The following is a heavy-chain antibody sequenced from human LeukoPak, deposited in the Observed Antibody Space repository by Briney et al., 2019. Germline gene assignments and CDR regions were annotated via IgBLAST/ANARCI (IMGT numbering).Heavy chain of an antibody. CDR1: GFTFSSYS. CDR3: ARADSLYYYYGMDV. V-gene: IGHV3-21*01. CDR2: ISSSSSYI. D-gene: IGHD3-22*01. J-gene: IGHJ6*02. Sequence: GGSLRLSCAASGFTFSSYSMNWVRQALGKGLEWVSSISSSSSYIYYADSVKGRFTISRDNAKNSLYLQMNSLRAEDTAVYYCARADSLYYYYGMDVWGQGTTVTVSS.